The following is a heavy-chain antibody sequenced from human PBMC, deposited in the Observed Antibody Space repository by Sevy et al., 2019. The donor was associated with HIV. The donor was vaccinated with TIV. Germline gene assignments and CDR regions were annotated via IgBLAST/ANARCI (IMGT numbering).Heavy chain of an antibody. Sequence: GGSLRLSCAASGFTFTRYWMTWVRQSPGKGLQWLGNINEDGTEKYYRDSVRGRFTISRDNAKKSLHLQMNSLGVDDTGVYYCAGDVAAGDFWGQGTLVTVSS. CDR3: AGDVAAGDF. CDR1: GFTFTRYW. J-gene: IGHJ4*02. CDR2: INEDGTEK. V-gene: IGHV3-7*01. D-gene: IGHD2-21*01.